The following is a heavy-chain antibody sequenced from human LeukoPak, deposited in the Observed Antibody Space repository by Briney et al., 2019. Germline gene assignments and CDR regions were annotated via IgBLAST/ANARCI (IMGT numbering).Heavy chain of an antibody. CDR2: VSGSGGGT. J-gene: IGHJ4*02. Sequence: GSLRLSCAASGFTFRSHAMSWVRQAPGKGLEWVSGVSGSGGGTYYADSVKGRFTISRDNSKNTLYLQMSSLRADDTAVYYCAKESGYSGYEYFDCWGQGTLVTVSS. CDR3: AKESGYSGYEYFDC. D-gene: IGHD5-12*01. CDR1: GFTFRSHA. V-gene: IGHV3-23*01.